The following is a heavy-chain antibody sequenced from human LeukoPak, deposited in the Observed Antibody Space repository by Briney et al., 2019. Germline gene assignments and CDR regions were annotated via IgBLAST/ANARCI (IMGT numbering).Heavy chain of an antibody. Sequence: GGSLRLSRAASGFTFSSYAMSWVRQAPGKGLEWVSAISGSGGSTYYADSVKGRFTISRDNSKNTLYLQMNSLRAEDTAVYYCAKLPFKRTYYYDSSLGYFDLWGRGTLVTVSS. V-gene: IGHV3-23*01. J-gene: IGHJ2*01. CDR2: ISGSGGST. CDR1: GFTFSSYA. CDR3: AKLPFKRTYYYDSSLGYFDL. D-gene: IGHD3-22*01.